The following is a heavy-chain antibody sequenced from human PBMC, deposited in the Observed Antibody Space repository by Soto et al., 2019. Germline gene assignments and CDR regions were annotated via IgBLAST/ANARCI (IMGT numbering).Heavy chain of an antibody. CDR1: GFSVSSNY. D-gene: IGHD4-17*01. CDR3: ARKDYGNWFDP. Sequence: GGSLRLSCAASGFSVSSNYMSWVRQAPGKGLEWVSVIYSGGSTYCADSVKGRFTISRDNSKNTLYLQMNSLRAEDTAVYYCARKDYGNWFDPWGQGTLVTVSS. V-gene: IGHV3-53*01. J-gene: IGHJ5*02. CDR2: IYSGGST.